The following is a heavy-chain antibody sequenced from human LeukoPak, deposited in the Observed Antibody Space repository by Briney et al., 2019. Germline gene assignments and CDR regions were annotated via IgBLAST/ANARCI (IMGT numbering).Heavy chain of an antibody. V-gene: IGHV1-69*04. D-gene: IGHD2-21*02. CDR3: ARAGQYCGGDCFYFDY. Sequence: SVKVSCKPSGGTFSSYAISWVRQAPGQGLEWMGRNIPIFGIANYAQKFQGRVTITADKSTSTAYMELSSLRSEDTAVYYCARAGQYCGGDCFYFDYWGQGTLVTVSS. J-gene: IGHJ4*02. CDR2: NIPIFGIA. CDR1: GGTFSSYA.